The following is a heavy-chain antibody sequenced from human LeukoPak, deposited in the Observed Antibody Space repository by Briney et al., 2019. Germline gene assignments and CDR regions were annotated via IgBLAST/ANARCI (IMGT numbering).Heavy chain of an antibody. CDR2: INSDGSST. CDR1: GFTFSSYW. D-gene: IGHD3-22*01. CDR3: ARVPFDYYDSSGPFDY. Sequence: GGSLRLSCAASGFTFSSYWMHWVRQAPGKGLVWVSRINSDGSSTSYADSVKGRFTISRDNATNTLYLQMNSLRAEDTAVYYCARVPFDYYDSSGPFDYWGQGTLVTVSS. V-gene: IGHV3-74*01. J-gene: IGHJ4*02.